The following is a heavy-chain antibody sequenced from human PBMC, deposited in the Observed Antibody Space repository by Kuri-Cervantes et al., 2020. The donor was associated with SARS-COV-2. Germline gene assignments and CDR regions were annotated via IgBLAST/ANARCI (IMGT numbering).Heavy chain of an antibody. D-gene: IGHD6-13*01. V-gene: IGHV4-61*01. J-gene: IGHJ5*02. Sequence: SETLSLTCTVSGGSVSSGSYYWSWIRQPPGKGLEWIGYIYYSGSTNYNPSLKSRVTISVDTSKNQFSLKLNSVTAADTAVYYCVRAWIAAAGYNWFDPWGQGTLVTVSS. CDR2: IYYSGST. CDR1: GGSVSSGSYY. CDR3: VRAWIAAAGYNWFDP.